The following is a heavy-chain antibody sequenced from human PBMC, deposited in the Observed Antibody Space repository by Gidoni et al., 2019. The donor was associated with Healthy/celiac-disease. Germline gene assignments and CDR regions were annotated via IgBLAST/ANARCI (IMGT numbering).Heavy chain of an antibody. CDR3: ARDHTMVRGVGLPYGMDV. CDR2: IKQDGSEK. CDR1: GFTFSSHW. J-gene: IGHJ6*02. V-gene: IGHV3-7*05. D-gene: IGHD3-10*01. Sequence: EVQLVESGGGLVQPGGALRLSCAASGFTFSSHWMSWVRQAPGKGLEWVANIKQDGSEKYYVDSVKGRFTISRDNAKNSLYLQMNILRAEDTAVYYCARDHTMVRGVGLPYGMDVWGQGTTVTVSS.